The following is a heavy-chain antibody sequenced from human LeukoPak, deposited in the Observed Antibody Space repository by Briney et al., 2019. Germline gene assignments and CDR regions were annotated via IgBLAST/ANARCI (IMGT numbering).Heavy chain of an antibody. J-gene: IGHJ4*02. D-gene: IGHD3-10*01. CDR1: GYSFANYW. CDR2: IYPGDSDT. Sequence: GESLKISCKGSGYSFANYWIGWVRQMPGKGLEWTGIIYPGDSDTRYSPSFQGQVTISADKSISTAYLQWRSLKASDTAMYYCARQPSMIREVIAFDYWGQGTLVTVSS. CDR3: ARQPSMIREVIAFDY. V-gene: IGHV5-51*01.